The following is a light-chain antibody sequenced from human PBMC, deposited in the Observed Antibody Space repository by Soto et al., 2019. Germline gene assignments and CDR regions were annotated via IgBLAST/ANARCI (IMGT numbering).Light chain of an antibody. CDR3: AAWDDSLNGLV. CDR2: DDN. V-gene: IGLV1-51*01. CDR1: SSNIGGNS. J-gene: IGLJ1*01. Sequence: QSVLTPPPSVSAAPGQKVTISCSGSSSNIGGNSVSWYQQLPGTAPKLLIYDDNKRPSGIPDRFSGSKSGTSASLAISRLQSEDEADYYCAAWDDSLNGLVFGTGTKVTGL.